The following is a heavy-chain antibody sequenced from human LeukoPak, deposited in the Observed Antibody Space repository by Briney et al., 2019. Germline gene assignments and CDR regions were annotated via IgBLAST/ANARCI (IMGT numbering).Heavy chain of an antibody. Sequence: RSLCLSCTVSGCSFSGCGMYWSWMGQRQGMDLEWIRYIYCSGRTYYNSSISRRTTISVDTSKNQFSLKLSSVTAADTAVYYCARRLFAAAGLFDYWGQGTLVTVSS. CDR2: IYCSGRT. CDR1: GCSFSGCGMY. D-gene: IGHD6-13*01. J-gene: IGHJ4*02. CDR3: ARRLFAAAGLFDY. V-gene: IGHV4-31*03.